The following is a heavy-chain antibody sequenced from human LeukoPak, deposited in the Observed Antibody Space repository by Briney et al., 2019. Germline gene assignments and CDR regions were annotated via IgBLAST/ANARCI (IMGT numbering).Heavy chain of an antibody. D-gene: IGHD3-22*01. V-gene: IGHV3-21*01. Sequence: GGSLRLSCAASGFTFSSYSMNWARQAPGKGLEWVSSISSSSSYIYYADSLKGRFTISRDNAKNSLYLQMNSLRAEDTAVYYCARYSDTSGYYYFDYWGQGILVTVSS. CDR3: ARYSDTSGYYYFDY. CDR2: ISSSSSYI. J-gene: IGHJ4*02. CDR1: GFTFSSYS.